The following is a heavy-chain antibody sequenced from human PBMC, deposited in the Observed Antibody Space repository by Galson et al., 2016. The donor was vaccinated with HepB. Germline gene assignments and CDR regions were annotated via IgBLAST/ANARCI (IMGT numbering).Heavy chain of an antibody. Sequence: SLRLSCAASGFTFSRYAMHWVRQAPGKGPEWVALVTYDGTNAYYTDAVKGRFTISRDNSKNMVYLQMDSLRTEDTAIYYCARDHKEVTVEKYIHNRFDPWGQGTLLTVSS. CDR2: VTYDGTNA. J-gene: IGHJ5*02. V-gene: IGHV3-30*04. CDR3: ARDHKEVTVEKYIHNRFDP. D-gene: IGHD2-21*02. CDR1: GFTFSRYA.